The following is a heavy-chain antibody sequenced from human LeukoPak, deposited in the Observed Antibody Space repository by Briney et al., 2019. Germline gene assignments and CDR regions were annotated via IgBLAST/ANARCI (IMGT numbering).Heavy chain of an antibody. Sequence: ASVKVSCKASGYTFTGYYMHWVRQAPRQGLEWMGIINPSGGSTSYAQKFQGRVTMTRDMSTSTVYMELSSLRSEDTAVYYCARGVGSGSYSFWGQGTLVTVSS. CDR2: INPSGGST. CDR1: GYTFTGYY. J-gene: IGHJ4*02. CDR3: ARGVGSGSYSF. D-gene: IGHD1-26*01. V-gene: IGHV1-46*01.